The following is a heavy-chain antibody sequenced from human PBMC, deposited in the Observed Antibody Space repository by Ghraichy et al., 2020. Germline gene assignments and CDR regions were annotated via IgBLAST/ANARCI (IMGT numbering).Heavy chain of an antibody. J-gene: IGHJ5*02. CDR1: GFTFSSYW. D-gene: IGHD3-9*01. Sequence: LSLTCAVSGFTFSSYWMSWVRQVPGKGLEWVASIKEDGSDKSYVDSLRGRFTISRDNAKNSLFLQMNSLRAEDTAVYYCARDLSHYNILTGYYRGNWFDPWGQGTLVTVSS. V-gene: IGHV3-7*03. CDR2: IKEDGSDK. CDR3: ARDLSHYNILTGYYRGNWFDP.